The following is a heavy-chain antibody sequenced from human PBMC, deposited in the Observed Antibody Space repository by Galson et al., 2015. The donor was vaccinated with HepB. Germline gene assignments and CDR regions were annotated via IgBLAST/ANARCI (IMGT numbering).Heavy chain of an antibody. D-gene: IGHD2-15*01. Sequence: SVKVSCKASGYTFSSYPITWVRQAPGQGLEWMGWINPYNRNTDYARQLQGRVTMTTDTSTSTAYMELKSLRSDDTAVYYCARGALVVVVDATQNNWFDPWGQGTLVTVSS. CDR2: INPYNRNT. CDR1: GYTFSSYP. J-gene: IGHJ5*02. CDR3: ARGALVVVVDATQNNWFDP. V-gene: IGHV1-18*01.